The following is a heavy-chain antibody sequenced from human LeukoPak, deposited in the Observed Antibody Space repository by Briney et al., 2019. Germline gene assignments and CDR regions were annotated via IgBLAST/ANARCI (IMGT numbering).Heavy chain of an antibody. J-gene: IGHJ1*01. CDR1: GGSFSGYY. CDR3: ARSVIVVVPAAALSFQH. CDR2: INHSGST. V-gene: IGHV4-34*01. Sequence: SETLSLTCAVYGGSFSGYYWSWIRQPPGKGLEWIGEINHSGSTNYNPSLKSRVTISVDTSKNQFSLKLSSVTAADTAVYYCARSVIVVVPAAALSFQHWGQGTLATVSS. D-gene: IGHD2-2*01.